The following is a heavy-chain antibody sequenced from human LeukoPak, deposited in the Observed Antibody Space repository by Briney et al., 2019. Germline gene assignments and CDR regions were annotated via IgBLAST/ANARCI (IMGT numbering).Heavy chain of an antibody. V-gene: IGHV1-18*01. J-gene: IGHJ6*03. D-gene: IGHD2-15*01. CDR1: GYTFTSYG. CDR2: ISAYNGNT. CDR3: ARGPLDIVVVVAATPGGGRYYMDV. Sequence: ASVKVSCKASGYTFTSYGISWVRQAPGQGLEWMGWISAYNGNTNYAQKLQGRVTMTTDTSTSTAYMELRSLRSDDTAVYYCARGPLDIVVVVAATPGGGRYYMDVWGKGTTVTVSS.